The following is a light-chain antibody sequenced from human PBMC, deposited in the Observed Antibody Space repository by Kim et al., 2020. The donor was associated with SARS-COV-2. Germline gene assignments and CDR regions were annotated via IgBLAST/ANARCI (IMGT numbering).Light chain of an antibody. CDR2: DVS. V-gene: IGLV2-11*01. CDR3: SSYAGSYSWV. CDR1: SSDVGGYNY. J-gene: IGLJ3*02. Sequence: QSALTQPRSVSGSPGQSVTISCTGASSDVGGYNYVSWYQQHPGKAPKFMIYDVSKRPSGVPDRFSGSKSGNTASLTISGLRAEDEADYYCSSYAGSYSWVFGGGTQLTVL.